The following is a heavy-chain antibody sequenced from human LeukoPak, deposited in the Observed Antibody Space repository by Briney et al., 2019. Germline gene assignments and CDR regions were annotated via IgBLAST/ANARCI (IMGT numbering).Heavy chain of an antibody. V-gene: IGHV3-30-3*01. D-gene: IGHD6-19*01. CDR1: GFTLSSYA. J-gene: IGHJ4*02. Sequence: PGRSLRLSCAASGFTLSSYAMHWVRQAPGKGLEWVAVISHDGSNKYYADCVKGRLTISRDNSKNTLYLQMNSLRAEDTAVYYCARSNSSGWYGGFMDYWGQGTLVTVSS. CDR2: ISHDGSNK. CDR3: ARSNSSGWYGGFMDY.